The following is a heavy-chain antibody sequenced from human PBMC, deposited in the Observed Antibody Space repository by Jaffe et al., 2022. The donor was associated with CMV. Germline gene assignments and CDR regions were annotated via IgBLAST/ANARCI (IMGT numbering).Heavy chain of an antibody. CDR2: ISYDGSIR. V-gene: IGHV3-30*03. CDR3: TRGRDGYNAPFDY. J-gene: IGHJ4*02. Sequence: QVQLVESGGGVVQPGRSLKLSCAASGFTFSNYGIHWVRQAPGKGLEWVAIISYDGSIRYYADSVKGRFTVSRDNSKNTLYLQMSSLTTEDTAVYYCTRGRDGYNAPFDYWGQGTLVSVSS. D-gene: IGHD5-12*01. CDR1: GFTFSNYG.